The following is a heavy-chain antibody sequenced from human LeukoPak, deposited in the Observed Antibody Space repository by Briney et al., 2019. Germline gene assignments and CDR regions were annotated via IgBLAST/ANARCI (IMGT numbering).Heavy chain of an antibody. Sequence: ASVKVSCKASGYTFTGYCMHWVRQAPGQGLEWMGWINPNSGGTNYAQKFQGRVTMTRDTSISTAYMELSRLRSDDTAVYYCARDHGEWLVRGCSDYWGQGTLVTVSS. J-gene: IGHJ4*02. CDR1: GYTFTGYC. D-gene: IGHD6-19*01. CDR2: INPNSGGT. V-gene: IGHV1-2*02. CDR3: ARDHGEWLVRGCSDY.